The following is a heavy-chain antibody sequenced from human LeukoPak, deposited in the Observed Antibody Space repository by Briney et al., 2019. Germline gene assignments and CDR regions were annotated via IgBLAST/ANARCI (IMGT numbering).Heavy chain of an antibody. J-gene: IGHJ4*02. CDR2: ISGSGGST. Sequence: GGSLRLSCAASAFTFSSYAMSWVRQAPGKGLEWVSAISGSGGSTYYADSVKGRFTISRDNSKNTLYLQMNSLRAEDTAVYYCAKPYYDFWSGYYIGGDAFDYWGQGTLVTVSS. D-gene: IGHD3-3*01. V-gene: IGHV3-23*01. CDR1: AFTFSSYA. CDR3: AKPYYDFWSGYYIGGDAFDY.